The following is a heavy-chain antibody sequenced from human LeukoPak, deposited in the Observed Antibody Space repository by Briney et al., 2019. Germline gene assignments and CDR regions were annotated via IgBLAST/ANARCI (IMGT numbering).Heavy chain of an antibody. V-gene: IGHV4-59*08. Sequence: SETLSLTCTVSGGSISSYYWSWIRQPPGKGLEWIGYIYYSGSTNYNPSLKSRVTISVDTSKNQFSLKLSSVTAADTAVYYCARTTLEMATGYFDYWGQGTLVTVSS. CDR3: ARTTLEMATGYFDY. CDR1: GGSISSYY. CDR2: IYYSGST. D-gene: IGHD5-24*01. J-gene: IGHJ4*02.